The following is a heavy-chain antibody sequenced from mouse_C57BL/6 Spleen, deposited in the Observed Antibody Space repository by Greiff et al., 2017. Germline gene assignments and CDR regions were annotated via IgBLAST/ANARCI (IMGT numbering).Heavy chain of an antibody. Sequence: VQLVESGAELARPGASVKLSCKASGYTFTSYGISWVKQRTGQGLEWIGEIYPRSGNTYYNEKFKGKATLTADKSSSTAYMELRSLTSEDSAVYFCARRGYGNPYAMDDWGQGTSVTVSS. CDR1: GYTFTSYG. V-gene: IGHV1-81*01. CDR2: IYPRSGNT. CDR3: ARRGYGNPYAMDD. D-gene: IGHD2-10*02. J-gene: IGHJ4*01.